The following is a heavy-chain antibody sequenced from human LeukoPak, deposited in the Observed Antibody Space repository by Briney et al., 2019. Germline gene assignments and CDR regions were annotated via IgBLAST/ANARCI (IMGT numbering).Heavy chain of an antibody. CDR3: AKDKGGSSWYYFDY. Sequence: PGGSLRLSCAASGLTFSSYAMSWVRQAPGKGLEWVSAISGSGGSTYYADSVKGRFTISRDNSKNTLYLQMNSLRAEDTAVYYCAKDKGGSSWYYFDYWGQGTLVTVSS. CDR1: GLTFSSYA. CDR2: ISGSGGST. V-gene: IGHV3-23*01. D-gene: IGHD2-15*01. J-gene: IGHJ4*02.